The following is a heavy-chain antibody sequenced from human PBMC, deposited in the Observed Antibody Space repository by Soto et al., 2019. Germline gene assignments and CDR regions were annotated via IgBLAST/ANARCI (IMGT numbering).Heavy chain of an antibody. D-gene: IGHD3-10*01. V-gene: IGHV4-34*01. Sequence: SETLSLTCTVYGGSFSGYYWSWIRQPPGKGLEWIGEINHSGSTNYNPSLKSRVTISVDTSKNQFSLKLSSVTAADTAVYYCARVLIYMVRGIPAWFDPWGQGTLVTVSS. CDR3: ARVLIYMVRGIPAWFDP. CDR2: INHSGST. J-gene: IGHJ5*01. CDR1: GGSFSGYY.